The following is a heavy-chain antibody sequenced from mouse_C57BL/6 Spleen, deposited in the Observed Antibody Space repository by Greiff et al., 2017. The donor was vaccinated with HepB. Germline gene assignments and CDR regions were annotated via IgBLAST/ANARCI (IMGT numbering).Heavy chain of an antibody. CDR3: ARLEAGSSYFDY. D-gene: IGHD1-1*01. CDR2: ISNGGGST. V-gene: IGHV5-12*01. CDR1: GFTFSDYY. Sequence: EVMLVESGGGLVQPGGSLKLSCAASGFTFSDYYMYWVRQTPEKRLEWVAYISNGGGSTYYPDTVKGRFTISRDNAKNTPYLQMSRLKSEDTAMYYCARLEAGSSYFDYGGQGTTLTVAS. J-gene: IGHJ2*01.